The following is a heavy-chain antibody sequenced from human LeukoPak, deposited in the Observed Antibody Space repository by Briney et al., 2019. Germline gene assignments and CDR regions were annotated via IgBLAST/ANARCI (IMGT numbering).Heavy chain of an antibody. Sequence: ASVTVSCKASGYTFTSYYMHWVRQAPGQGLEWMGIINPSGGSTSYAQKFQGRVTMTRDMSTSTVYMELSSLRSEDTAVYYCARDPGIFADRIAAAGDYWGQGTLVTVSS. CDR3: ARDPGIFADRIAAAGDY. CDR2: INPSGGST. V-gene: IGHV1-46*01. D-gene: IGHD6-13*01. J-gene: IGHJ4*02. CDR1: GYTFTSYY.